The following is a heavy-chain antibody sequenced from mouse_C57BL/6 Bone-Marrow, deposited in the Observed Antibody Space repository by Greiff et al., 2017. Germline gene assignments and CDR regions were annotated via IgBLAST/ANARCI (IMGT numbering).Heavy chain of an antibody. CDR1: GFSLTSYG. D-gene: IGHD2-3*01. J-gene: IGHJ4*01. V-gene: IGHV2-6*03. Sequence: VKLMESGPGLVAPSQSLSITCTVSGFSLTSYGVHWVRQPPGKGLEWLVVIWSDGSTTYNSALKSRLSISKDNSKSQVFLKMNSLQTDDTAMYYGASHDGYSYAMDYWGQGTSLTVSS. CDR3: ASHDGYSYAMDY. CDR2: IWSDGST.